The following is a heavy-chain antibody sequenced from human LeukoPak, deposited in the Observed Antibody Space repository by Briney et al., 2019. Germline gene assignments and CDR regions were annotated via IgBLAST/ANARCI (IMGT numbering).Heavy chain of an antibody. CDR2: IYPGDSDT. V-gene: IGHV5-51*01. CDR1: GGTFSGYA. J-gene: IGHJ4*02. Sequence: GASVKVSCKASGGTFSGYAISWVRQAPGQGLEWMGIIYPGDSDTRYSPSFQGQVTISADKSISTAYLQWSSLKASDTAMYYCARPGLGGSYYSFDYWGQGTLVTVSS. CDR3: ARPGLGGSYYSFDY. D-gene: IGHD1-26*01.